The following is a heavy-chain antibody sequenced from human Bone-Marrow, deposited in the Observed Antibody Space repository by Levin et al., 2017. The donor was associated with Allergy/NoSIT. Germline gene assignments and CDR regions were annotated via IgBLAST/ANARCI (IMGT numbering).Heavy chain of an antibody. Sequence: SETLSLTCTVSGGSISSGVYFWSWIRQLPGKGLEWIGYVSHSGITFYNQSLKSRVTISGDTSKNLFSLNLSSVTAADTAVYYCARGIAIFGVVLAVNDAFDIWGQGTMVTVSS. J-gene: IGHJ3*02. CDR2: VSHSGIT. V-gene: IGHV4-31*03. CDR1: GGSISSGVYF. CDR3: ARGIAIFGVVLAVNDAFDI. D-gene: IGHD3-3*01.